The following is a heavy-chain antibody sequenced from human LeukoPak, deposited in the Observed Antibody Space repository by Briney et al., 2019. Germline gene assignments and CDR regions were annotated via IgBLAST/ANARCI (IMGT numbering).Heavy chain of an antibody. CDR3: AGGVVTAIGPPFDY. D-gene: IGHD2-21*02. V-gene: IGHV1-69*05. CDR2: IIPIFGTA. J-gene: IGHJ4*02. Sequence: SVKVSCKASGGTLSSYAISWVRQAPGQGLEWMGGIIPIFGTANYAQKFQGRVTITTDESTSTAYMELSSLRSEDTAVYYCAGGVVTAIGPPFDYWGQGTLVTVSS. CDR1: GGTLSSYA.